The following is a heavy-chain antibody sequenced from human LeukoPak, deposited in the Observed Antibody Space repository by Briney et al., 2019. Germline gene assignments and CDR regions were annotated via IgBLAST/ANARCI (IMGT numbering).Heavy chain of an antibody. CDR2: IIPIFGTA. CDR1: GGTFSSYA. Sequence: GASVKVSCKASGGTFSSYAISWVRQAPGQGLEWMGGIIPIFGTANYAQKFQGRVTITADESTSTAYMELSSLRSEDTAVYYCAGESYDSSGYYPPDYWGQGTLVTVSS. J-gene: IGHJ4*02. CDR3: AGESYDSSGYYPPDY. D-gene: IGHD3-22*01. V-gene: IGHV1-69*13.